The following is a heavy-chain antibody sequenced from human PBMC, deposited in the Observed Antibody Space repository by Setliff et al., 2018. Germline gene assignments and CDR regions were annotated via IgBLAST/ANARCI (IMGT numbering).Heavy chain of an antibody. J-gene: IGHJ4*02. CDR1: GFSFNKYW. CDR3: VRDTTSGWMLTN. CDR2: INKDGDGT. D-gene: IGHD6-25*01. Sequence: GSLRLSCEAYGFSFNKYWMYWVRHVPGKGLVWVSGINKDGDGTRYADSVRGRFTISRDNARDSLYLQMNSLRAEDTAVYYCVRDTTSGWMLTNWGQGTLVTVSS. V-gene: IGHV3-74*01.